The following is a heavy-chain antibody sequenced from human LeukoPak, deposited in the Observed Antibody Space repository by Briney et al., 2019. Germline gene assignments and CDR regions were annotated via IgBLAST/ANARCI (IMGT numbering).Heavy chain of an antibody. CDR1: GFTFSSYE. V-gene: IGHV3-48*03. D-gene: IGHD3-10*02. CDR3: AELGITMIGGV. J-gene: IGHJ6*04. Sequence: GGSLRLSCAASGFTFSSYEMNWVRQAPGKELEWVLYISSSGSTIYYADSVKGRFTISRDNAKNSLYLQMNSLRAEDTAVYYCAELGITMIGGVWGKGTTVTISS. CDR2: ISSSGSTI.